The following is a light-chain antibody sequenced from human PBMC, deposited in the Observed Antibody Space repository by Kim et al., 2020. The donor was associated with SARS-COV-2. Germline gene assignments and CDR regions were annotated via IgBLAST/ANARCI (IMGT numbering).Light chain of an antibody. Sequence: GQSIPISCTGTSIDVGGYNYVSWFQQHPGKTPKLMIYDVSDRPSGVSNRFSGSKSGNAASLTISGLQAEDEADYYCSSYTSSSTVVFGGGTQLTVL. CDR3: SSYTSSSTVV. CDR2: DVS. V-gene: IGLV2-14*03. J-gene: IGLJ2*01. CDR1: SIDVGGYNY.